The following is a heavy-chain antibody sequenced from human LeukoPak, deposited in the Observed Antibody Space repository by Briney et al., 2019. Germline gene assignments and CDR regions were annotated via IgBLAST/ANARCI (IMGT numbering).Heavy chain of an antibody. CDR2: IYYSGNT. V-gene: IGHV4-59*08. D-gene: IGHD1-26*01. J-gene: IGHJ4*02. Sequence: SETLSLTCTVSGDSISGYYWSWIRQPPGKGLEWIGYIYYSGNTNYNPSLKSRVTISVDTSKNQFSLKLSFVTAADTAVYFCARAAATTRNGLGYWGQGTLVTVSS. CDR3: ARAAATTRNGLGY. CDR1: GDSISGYY.